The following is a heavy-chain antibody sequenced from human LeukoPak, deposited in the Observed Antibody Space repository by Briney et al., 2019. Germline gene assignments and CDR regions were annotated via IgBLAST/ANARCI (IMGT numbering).Heavy chain of an antibody. CDR3: ARGEERGSGTVHFDY. Sequence: NPSEPLSLTCAVSGGSISNNNWWSWVRQPPGMGLEWIGEIYHGGSTNYNPSLKSRVTMSVDRSKNQFSLKLSSVTAADTAVYYCARGEERGSGTVHFDYWGQGTLVTVSS. V-gene: IGHV4-4*02. D-gene: IGHD3-10*01. CDR1: GGSISNNNW. J-gene: IGHJ4*02. CDR2: IYHGGST.